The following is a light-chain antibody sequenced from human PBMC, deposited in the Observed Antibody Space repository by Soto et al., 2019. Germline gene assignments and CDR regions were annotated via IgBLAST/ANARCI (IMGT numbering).Light chain of an antibody. V-gene: IGKV3-15*01. J-gene: IGKJ4*01. CDR3: QQYKNWPPLT. CDR1: QSVGSA. Sequence: EIVMTQSPATLSVSPGETVTLSCRASQSVGSAVAWYQHKPGQAPRLVIVAASIRATGVPGRFSGGGSGTEFTLTISSLQSEDFAVYYCQQYKNWPPLTFGGGTTVEIK. CDR2: AAS.